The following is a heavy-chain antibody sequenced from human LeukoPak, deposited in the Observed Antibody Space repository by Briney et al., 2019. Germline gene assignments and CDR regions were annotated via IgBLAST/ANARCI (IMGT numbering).Heavy chain of an antibody. CDR1: AYTFTTYA. Sequence: SVTVSCKPAAYTFTTYAMHWVRQAPGQMLEWIAWIHAGNGNTRYSQEFQGRVTITTDTSASTAYMELSSLRSEDKAVYYCAREYGSSSLDYWGQGTLVTVSS. D-gene: IGHD6-6*01. CDR3: AREYGSSSLDY. CDR2: IHAGNGNT. J-gene: IGHJ4*02. V-gene: IGHV1-3*03.